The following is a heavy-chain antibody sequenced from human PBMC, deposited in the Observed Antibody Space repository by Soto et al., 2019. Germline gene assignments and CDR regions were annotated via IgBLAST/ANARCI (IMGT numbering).Heavy chain of an antibody. V-gene: IGHV1-18*01. CDR3: ARGAEYSGSYFNAEYFQH. CDR2: ISAYNGNT. CDR1: GYTFTSYG. J-gene: IGHJ1*01. Sequence: QVPLVQSGAEVKKPGASVKVSCKASGYTFTSYGISWVRQAPGQGLEWMGWISAYNGNTNYAQKLQGRVTMTTDTSTSTAYMELRSLRSDDTAVYYCARGAEYSGSYFNAEYFQHWGQGTLVTVSS. D-gene: IGHD1-26*01.